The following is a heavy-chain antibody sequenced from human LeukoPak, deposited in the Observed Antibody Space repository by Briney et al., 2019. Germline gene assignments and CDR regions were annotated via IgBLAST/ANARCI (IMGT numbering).Heavy chain of an antibody. J-gene: IGHJ4*02. CDR2: ISSNGGST. D-gene: IGHD6-19*01. CDR1: GFTFSSYA. V-gene: IGHV3-64D*06. Sequence: GGSLRLSCSASGFTFSSYAMHWVRQAPGKGLEYVSAISSNGGSTYYADSVKGRFAISRDNSKNTLYLQMSSLRAEDTAVYYCVKGSSGWFIYFDYRGQGTLVTVSS. CDR3: VKGSSGWFIYFDY.